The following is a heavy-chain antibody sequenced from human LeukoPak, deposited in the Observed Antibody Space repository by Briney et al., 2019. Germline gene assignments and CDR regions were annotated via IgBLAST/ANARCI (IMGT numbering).Heavy chain of an antibody. J-gene: IGHJ6*02. V-gene: IGHV1-18*01. Sequence: ASVKVSCKASGYTFTSYGISWVRQAPGQGLEWMGWISAYNGNTNYAQKLQGRVTVTTDTSTSTAYMELRSLRSDDTAVYYCASNRHYYDPMDVWGQGTTVTVSS. CDR1: GYTFTSYG. CDR2: ISAYNGNT. CDR3: ASNRHYYDPMDV. D-gene: IGHD3-22*01.